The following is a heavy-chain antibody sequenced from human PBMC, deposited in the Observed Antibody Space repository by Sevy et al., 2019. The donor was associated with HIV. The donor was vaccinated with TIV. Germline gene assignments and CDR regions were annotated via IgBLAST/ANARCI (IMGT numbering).Heavy chain of an antibody. CDR3: AKDGYYYDSRGYQRGSALNY. Sequence: GGSLRLSCAASGFTFSSYGMHWVRQAPGKGLEWVAAISYDGSNKYYADSVKGRFTISRDNSKNTLYLQMNSLRAEDTAVYYCAKDGYYYDSRGYQRGSALNYWGQGTLVTVSS. D-gene: IGHD3-22*01. CDR1: GFTFSSYG. CDR2: ISYDGSNK. V-gene: IGHV3-30*18. J-gene: IGHJ4*02.